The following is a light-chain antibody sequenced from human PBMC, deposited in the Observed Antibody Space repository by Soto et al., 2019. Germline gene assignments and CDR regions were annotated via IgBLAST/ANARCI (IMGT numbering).Light chain of an antibody. J-gene: IGKJ1*01. CDR1: QSVSSSY. CDR2: GAS. CDR3: QQYGTSPRT. V-gene: IGKV3-20*01. Sequence: EIVLTQSPGTLSLSPGERATLSCRASQSVSSSYLAWYQQKPGQAPRLFIYGASSRATGIPDRFSGSGSGTDFNLTISRLEPEDFAVYYCQQYGTSPRTFGQGTKVEIK.